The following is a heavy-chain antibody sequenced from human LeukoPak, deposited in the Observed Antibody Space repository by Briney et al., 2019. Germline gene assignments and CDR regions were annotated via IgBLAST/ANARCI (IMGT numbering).Heavy chain of an antibody. V-gene: IGHV3-43D*03. D-gene: IGHD6-19*01. CDR1: GFTLCEYV. Sequence: GGALRLSCVGSGFTLCEYVMHWVGQVAGKGLEGVGHITLYGVSNYSPASPQGRCHISRDHSQHSLYLQVNSLVGQDNALYFCSKDIHIGHGSGWPESWGQGTLVTVSS. J-gene: IGHJ5*02. CDR3: SKDIHIGHGSGWPES. CDR2: ITLYGVSN.